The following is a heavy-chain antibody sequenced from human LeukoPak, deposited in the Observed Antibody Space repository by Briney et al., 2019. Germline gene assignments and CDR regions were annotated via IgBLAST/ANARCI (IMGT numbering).Heavy chain of an antibody. D-gene: IGHD1-26*01. V-gene: IGHV1-2*02. CDR3: ARDYSGSYSKFDY. Sequence: ASVKVSCKVSGYTLTELSMHWVRQAPGQGLEWMGWINPNSGGTNYAQKFQGRVTMTRDTSISTAYMELSRLRSDDTAVYYCARDYSGSYSKFDYWGQGTLVTVSS. CDR1: GYTLTELS. CDR2: INPNSGGT. J-gene: IGHJ4*02.